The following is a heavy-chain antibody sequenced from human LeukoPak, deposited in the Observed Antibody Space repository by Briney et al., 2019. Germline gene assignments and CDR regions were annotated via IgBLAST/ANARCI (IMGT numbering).Heavy chain of an antibody. V-gene: IGHV3-11*01. D-gene: IGHD1-14*01. CDR2: ISSSGATI. J-gene: IGHJ5*02. CDR1: GFILSDHY. Sequence: GGSLRLSCAASGFILSDHYMSWIRQAPGKGLEWVSYISSSGATIYYADSVKDRFTISRDNSKNTLYLQMNSLRAEDTAVYYCARVQGRNRLFRVPNWFDPWGQGTLVTVSS. CDR3: ARVQGRNRLFRVPNWFDP.